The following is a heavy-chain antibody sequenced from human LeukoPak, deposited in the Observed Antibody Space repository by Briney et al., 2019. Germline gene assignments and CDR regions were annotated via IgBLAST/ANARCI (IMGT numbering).Heavy chain of an antibody. Sequence: PGGSLGLSCAASGFTFSSYSMNWVRQAPGKGLEWVSYISSSSSTIYYADSVKGRFTISRDNAKNSLYLQMDSLRAEDTAVYYCARDRYCSGGSCHTNYYYYYYMDVWGKGTTVTVSS. CDR1: GFTFSSYS. D-gene: IGHD2-15*01. J-gene: IGHJ6*03. V-gene: IGHV3-48*01. CDR3: ARDRYCSGGSCHTNYYYYYYMDV. CDR2: ISSSSSTI.